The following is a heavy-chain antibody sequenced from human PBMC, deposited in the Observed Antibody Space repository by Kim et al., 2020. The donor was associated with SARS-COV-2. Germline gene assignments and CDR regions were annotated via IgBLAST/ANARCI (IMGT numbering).Heavy chain of an antibody. CDR2: ISSSSSYI. V-gene: IGHV3-21*01. D-gene: IGHD3-3*01. CDR3: AREELRFLEWPPLFYFDY. Sequence: GGSLRLSCAASGFTFSSYSMNWVRQAPGKGLEWVSSISSSSSYIYYADSVKGRFTISRDNAKNSLYLQMNSLRAEDTAVYYCAREELRFLEWPPLFYFDYWGQGTLGSVSS. J-gene: IGHJ4*02. CDR1: GFTFSSYS.